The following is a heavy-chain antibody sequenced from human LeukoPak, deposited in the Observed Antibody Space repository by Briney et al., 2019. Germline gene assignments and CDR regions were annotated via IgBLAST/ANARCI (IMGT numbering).Heavy chain of an antibody. V-gene: IGHV3-7*01. CDR3: ARVGYCSVTSCYWRAFDI. CDR2: INQDGTEK. CDR1: GFNFSTYW. D-gene: IGHD2-2*01. Sequence: GGSLRLSCAASGFNFSTYWMSWVRQAPGKGLEWVANINQDGTEKYHVDSVKGRFTISRDNAKTSLYLQMNSLRVEDTAVYYCARVGYCSVTSCYWRAFDIWGQGTMVTVSS. J-gene: IGHJ3*02.